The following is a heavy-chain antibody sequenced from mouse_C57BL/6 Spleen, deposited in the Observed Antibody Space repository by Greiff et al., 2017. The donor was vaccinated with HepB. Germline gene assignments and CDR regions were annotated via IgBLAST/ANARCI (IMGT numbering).Heavy chain of an antibody. CDR2: ISYDGSN. CDR1: GYSITSGYY. Sequence: EVQLQESGPGLVKPSQSLSLTCSVTGYSITSGYYWNWIRQFPGNKLEWMGYISYDGSNNYNPSLKNRISITRDTSKNQFFLKLNSVTTEDTATYYCARLRRTLYYAMDYWGQGTSVTVSS. V-gene: IGHV3-6*01. J-gene: IGHJ4*01. CDR3: ARLRRTLYYAMDY. D-gene: IGHD2-12*01.